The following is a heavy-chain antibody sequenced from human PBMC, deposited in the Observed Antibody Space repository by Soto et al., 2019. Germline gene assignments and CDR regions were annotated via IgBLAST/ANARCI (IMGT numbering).Heavy chain of an antibody. CDR2: IDWDDDK. J-gene: IGHJ4*02. D-gene: IGHD1-1*01. CDR1: GFSLSTGKMS. V-gene: IGHV2-70*17. CDR3: AQMIFARNVNFFDY. Sequence: SGPTLVNPTQTLTLTCTFSGFSLSTGKMSVSWIRQPPGKALEWLARIDWDDDKFYNTSLKTRLTISKDTSKNQVVLTMTDMDPVDTATYFCAQMIFARNVNFFDYCGLGTLATVS.